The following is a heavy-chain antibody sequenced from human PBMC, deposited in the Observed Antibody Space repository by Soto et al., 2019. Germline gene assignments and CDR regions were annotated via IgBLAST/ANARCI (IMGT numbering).Heavy chain of an antibody. J-gene: IGHJ3*02. Sequence: GESLKISCQASGYTFTNYWIGWVRQMPGEGLEWMGVYYPGDSDTKYSPSFQGQVTFSADKSISTAYLQLSSLKASDTAMYYCARGIWQQLEPAFDIWGQGTMVTVSS. CDR2: YYPGDSDT. CDR1: GYTFTNYW. V-gene: IGHV5-51*01. CDR3: ARGIWQQLEPAFDI. D-gene: IGHD6-13*01.